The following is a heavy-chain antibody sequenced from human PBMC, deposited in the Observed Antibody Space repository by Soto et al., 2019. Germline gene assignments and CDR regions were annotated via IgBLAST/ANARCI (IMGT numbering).Heavy chain of an antibody. CDR3: AREKARSSGWSYYFDY. Sequence: GASVKVSCKASGYTFTCYYMHWGRHAPGQRLEWMGIINPSGGSTNYAQKFQGRVTMTRDTSTSTVYMELSSLRSEDTAVYYCAREKARSSGWSYYFDYWGQGTLVTVSS. V-gene: IGHV1-46*01. J-gene: IGHJ4*02. CDR1: GYTFTCYY. D-gene: IGHD6-19*01. CDR2: INPSGGST.